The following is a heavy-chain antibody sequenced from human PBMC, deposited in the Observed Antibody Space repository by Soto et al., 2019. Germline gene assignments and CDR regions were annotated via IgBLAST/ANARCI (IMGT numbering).Heavy chain of an antibody. J-gene: IGHJ3*02. Sequence: GGSLRLSCAASGFTFSSYGMHWVRQAPGKGLEWVAVISYDGSNKYYADSVKGRFTISRDNSKNTLYLQMNSLRAEDTAVYYCAKAPLLWFGELRDDAFDIWGQGTMVTVSS. D-gene: IGHD3-10*01. CDR2: ISYDGSNK. V-gene: IGHV3-30*18. CDR1: GFTFSSYG. CDR3: AKAPLLWFGELRDDAFDI.